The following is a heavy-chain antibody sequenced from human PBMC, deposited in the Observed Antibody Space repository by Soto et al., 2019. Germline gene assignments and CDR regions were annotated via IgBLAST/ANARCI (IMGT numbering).Heavy chain of an antibody. Sequence: QVQLVESGGGLVKPGGSLRLSCAASGFTFIDYYMSWIRQATGKGPECGSYIRSSGITIYYEDYLKGRFTISRDNAKNPLYLQRSSLRADDTAVNYCAGDDPQLYIWGSYRYSCAFDIWCQGAMVTVS. V-gene: IGHV3-11*01. CDR1: GFTFIDYY. CDR2: IRSSGITI. CDR3: AGDDPQLYIWGSYRYSCAFDI. D-gene: IGHD3-16*02. J-gene: IGHJ3*02.